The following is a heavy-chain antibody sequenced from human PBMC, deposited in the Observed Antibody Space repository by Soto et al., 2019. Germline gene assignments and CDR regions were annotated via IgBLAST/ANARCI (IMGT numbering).Heavy chain of an antibody. D-gene: IGHD4-4*01. CDR3: VRLGLYDLNTVWY. J-gene: IGHJ4*02. Sequence: QLQLQESGPGLVKPSETLSLTCTVSGGSISSSSYYWGWIRQPPGKGLEWIGSIYYSGSTYYNPSLKSRVTISVDTSKNQFSLKLSSVTAADTAVYYCVRLGLYDLNTVWYWGQGTLVTVSS. CDR2: IYYSGST. CDR1: GGSISSSSYY. V-gene: IGHV4-39*01.